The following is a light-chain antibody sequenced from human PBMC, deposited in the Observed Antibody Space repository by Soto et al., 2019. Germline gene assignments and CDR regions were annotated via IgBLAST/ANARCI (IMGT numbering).Light chain of an antibody. Sequence: EIVLTQSPGTLSFSPGEVATLSCSASQSVSSSYLAWYQQNPGQAPRLLIHSASSRATGIPDRFSGIGYGTDFTLTISGLEPEDFAVYHCQQYGTSPFTFGQGTRLEIK. V-gene: IGKV3-20*01. J-gene: IGKJ5*01. CDR3: QQYGTSPFT. CDR2: SAS. CDR1: QSVSSSY.